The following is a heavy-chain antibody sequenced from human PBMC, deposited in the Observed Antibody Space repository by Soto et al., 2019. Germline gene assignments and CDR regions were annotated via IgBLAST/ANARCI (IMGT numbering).Heavy chain of an antibody. CDR1: GFTFSSYA. V-gene: IGHV3-23*01. CDR2: ISGSGGST. D-gene: IGHD6-13*01. J-gene: IGHJ4*02. Sequence: GGSLRRSGAASGFTFSSYAMSWVRHAPGKGLEWVSAISGSGGSTYYAGSVKGRFTISRDNSKNTLYLQMNSLRAEDTAVYYCAKARSWDPPHDYWGQGSLVTVSS. CDR3: AKARSWDPPHDY.